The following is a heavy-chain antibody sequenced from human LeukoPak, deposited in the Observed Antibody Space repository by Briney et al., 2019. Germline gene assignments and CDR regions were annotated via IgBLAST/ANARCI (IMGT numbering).Heavy chain of an antibody. CDR3: AGARVGATSGLDY. CDR2: SYHSGST. CDR1: GYSISSGYY. V-gene: IGHV4-38-2*01. J-gene: IGHJ4*02. Sequence: PSETLSLTCAVSGYSISSGYYWGWIRQPPRKGLEWIGSSYHSGSTYYNPSLKSRVTISADTSKNQFSLKLSSVPAAATAVYYCAGARVGATSGLDYWGQGTLVTVSS. D-gene: IGHD1-26*01.